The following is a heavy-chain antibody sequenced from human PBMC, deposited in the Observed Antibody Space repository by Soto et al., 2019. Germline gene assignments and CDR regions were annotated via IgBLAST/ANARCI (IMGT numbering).Heavy chain of an antibody. CDR1: GFTFINYA. J-gene: IGHJ4*02. D-gene: IGHD3-22*01. CDR3: ATRAFYDTNGYYFYYIDY. V-gene: IGHV3-23*01. Sequence: GGSLRLSCAASGFTFINYAISWVRQAPGKGLEWVSGISGSGDSTYYADSVKGRFTISRDNSKNTLYLQMSSLRAEDTALYYCATRAFYDTNGYYFYYIDYCCQRTLVTVSS. CDR2: ISGSGDST.